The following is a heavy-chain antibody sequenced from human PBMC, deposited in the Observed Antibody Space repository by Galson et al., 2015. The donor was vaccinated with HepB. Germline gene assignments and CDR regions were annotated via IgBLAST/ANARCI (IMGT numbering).Heavy chain of an antibody. CDR3: ARDLKGSTMKGLDY. D-gene: IGHD3-10*01. CDR2: ISPSGGPT. J-gene: IGHJ4*02. V-gene: IGHV1-46*01. Sequence: SVKVSCKASGYTFTTHSPHWVRQAPGQGLEWMAIISPSGGPTTYAQKFQGRVAMTRDTSTSTVYMELSSLRSEDTAVYFCARDLKGSTMKGLDYWGQGTLVIVSS. CDR1: GYTFTTHS.